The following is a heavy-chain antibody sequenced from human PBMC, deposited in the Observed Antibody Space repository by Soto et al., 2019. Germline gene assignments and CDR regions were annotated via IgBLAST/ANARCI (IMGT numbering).Heavy chain of an antibody. D-gene: IGHD2-15*01. CDR3: ARHDPHGTRYCSGGRWYWAGYFDL. CDR2: IYYSGST. J-gene: IGHJ2*01. V-gene: IGHV4-39*01. Sequence: QLQLQESGPGVVQPSETLSLTCTVSGGSISSSSYYWGWIRQPPGKGLEWIGSIYYSGSTYYNPSLKSRVTISVDTSKNQFSLKLSSVTAADTAVYYCARHDPHGTRYCSGGRWYWAGYFDLWGRGTLVTVSS. CDR1: GGSISSSSYY.